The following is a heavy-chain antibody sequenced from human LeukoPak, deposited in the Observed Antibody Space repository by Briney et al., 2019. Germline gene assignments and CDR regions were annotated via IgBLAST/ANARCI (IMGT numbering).Heavy chain of an antibody. CDR3: AKGMGVGGYDSMDV. CDR2: ISWNSGSI. J-gene: IGHJ6*02. V-gene: IGHV3-9*01. D-gene: IGHD5-12*01. CDR1: GFTFDDYA. Sequence: GGSLRLSCAASGFTFDDYAMHWVRQAPGKGLEWVSGISWNSGSIGYADSVKGRFTISRDNAKNSLYLQMNSLRAEDTAVYYCAKGMGVGGYDSMDVWGQGTTVTVS.